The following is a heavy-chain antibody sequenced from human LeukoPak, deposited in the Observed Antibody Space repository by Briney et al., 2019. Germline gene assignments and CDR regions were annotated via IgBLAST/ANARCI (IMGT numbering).Heavy chain of an antibody. J-gene: IGHJ4*02. V-gene: IGHV3-23*01. CDR3: AIMHGYYDGSGFWVQ. CDR2: ISPSGDRT. Sequence: GGSLRLSCAASGFTFSSYAMSWVRQAPRKGLEWVSFISPSGDRTSNADSVEGRFTISRDNTRNTLYPQMNSLRDEDTGVYYCAIMHGYYDGSGFWVQWGQGTLVTVSS. CDR1: GFTFSSYA. D-gene: IGHD3-22*01.